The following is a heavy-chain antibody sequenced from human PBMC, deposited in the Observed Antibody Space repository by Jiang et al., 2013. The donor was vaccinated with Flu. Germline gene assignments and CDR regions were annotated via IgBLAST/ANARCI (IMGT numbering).Heavy chain of an antibody. J-gene: IGHJ4*02. CDR3: ARDYGSSSWSYYFDY. Sequence: GVVQPGRSLRLSCAASGFTFSSYAMHWVRQAPGKGLEWVAVISYDGSNKYYAGSVKGRFTISRDNSKNTLYLQMNSLRAEETAVYYCARDYGSSSWSYYFDYWGQGTLVTVSS. CDR2: ISYDGSNK. V-gene: IGHV3-30-3*01. CDR1: GFTFSSYA. D-gene: IGHD6-13*01.